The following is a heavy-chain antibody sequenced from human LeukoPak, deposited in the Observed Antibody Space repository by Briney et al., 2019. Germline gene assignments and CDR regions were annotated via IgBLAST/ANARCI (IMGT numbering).Heavy chain of an antibody. CDR3: ARSPVRIAPGRAFDY. CDR1: GGSISSYY. D-gene: IGHD6-13*01. CDR2: IYYTGST. Sequence: SETLSLTCTVSGGSISSYYWSWIRQPPGKGLEWTGYIYYTGSTNYNPSLKSRVTISINASKNQLSLELSSVTAADTAVYYCARSPVRIAPGRAFDYWGQGTLVTVSS. V-gene: IGHV4-59*01. J-gene: IGHJ4*02.